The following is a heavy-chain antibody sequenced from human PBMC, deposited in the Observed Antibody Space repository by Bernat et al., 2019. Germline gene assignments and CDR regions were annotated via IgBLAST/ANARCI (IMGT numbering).Heavy chain of an antibody. CDR2: INSKPDGGTT. CDR3: TTGVRVVAATRDAFDI. J-gene: IGHJ3*02. D-gene: IGHD2-15*01. CDR1: GFTFSNAW. V-gene: IGHV3-15*01. Sequence: EEQLVESGGGLVEPGGSLRLSCVASGFTFSNAWMSWVRQAPGKGLEWVGRINSKPDGGTTDHAEPVKGRFTISRDDSKNTLYLQMNSLKTEDTAVYYCTTGVRVVAATRDAFDIWGQGTMVTVSS.